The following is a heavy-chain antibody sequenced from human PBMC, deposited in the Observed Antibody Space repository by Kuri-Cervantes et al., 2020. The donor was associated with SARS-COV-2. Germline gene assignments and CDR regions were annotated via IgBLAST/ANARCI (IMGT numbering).Heavy chain of an antibody. J-gene: IGHJ6*02. CDR1: GYTFTSYG. CDR3: ARSYGGNSYYYYYGMDV. CDR2: ISAYNGNT. Sequence: ASVKVSCKASGYTFTSYGISWVRQAPGQGLEWMGWISAYNGNTNYAQKLQGRVTMTEDTSTDTAYMELSSLRSDDTAIYYCARSYGGNSYYYYYGMDVWGQGTTVTVSS. V-gene: IGHV1-18*01. D-gene: IGHD4-23*01.